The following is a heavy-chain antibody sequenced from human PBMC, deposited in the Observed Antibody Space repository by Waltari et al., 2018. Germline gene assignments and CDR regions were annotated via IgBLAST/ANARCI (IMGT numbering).Heavy chain of an antibody. CDR3: AGDSMVAAAGLNWFDP. D-gene: IGHD6-13*01. V-gene: IGHV1-2*06. Sequence: VQLVQSGAAVKTLGASVKVSCKASGYPLTGSYMHCVRLAPGQGREWRGRINPNSGGTNYAQKIQGRGTMTSDTSISTAYMEVSRLRSDDTAVYYCAGDSMVAAAGLNWFDPWGQGTLVTVSS. J-gene: IGHJ5*02. CDR2: INPNSGGT. CDR1: GYPLTGSY.